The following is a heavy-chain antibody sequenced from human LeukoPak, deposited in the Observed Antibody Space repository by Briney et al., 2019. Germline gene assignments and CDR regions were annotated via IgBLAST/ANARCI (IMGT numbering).Heavy chain of an antibody. D-gene: IGHD3-3*01. CDR2: ILSDGSST. J-gene: IGHJ6*02. V-gene: IGHV3-74*01. Sequence: GGSLRLSCAASGSTFSTYWMHWVRQAPGKGLVWVSRILSDGSSTSYADSVKGRFTISRDNAKNTLYLQMNSLRAEDTAVYYCARRVVSYGMDVWGQGTTVTVSS. CDR3: ARRVVSYGMDV. CDR1: GSTFSTYW.